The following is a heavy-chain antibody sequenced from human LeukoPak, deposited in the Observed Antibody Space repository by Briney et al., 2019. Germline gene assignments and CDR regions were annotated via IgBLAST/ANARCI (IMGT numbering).Heavy chain of an antibody. Sequence: PETLSLTCTVSGGSISSYYWSWIRQPPGKGLEWIAYIHTSGSTTSNPSLRSRVTMSVDTSKNQFSLRLSSVTAADTAVYYCARHAGFSVWYFDLWGRGTLVTVSS. D-gene: IGHD5/OR15-5a*01. CDR1: GGSISSYY. CDR2: IHTSGST. J-gene: IGHJ2*01. V-gene: IGHV4-4*09. CDR3: ARHAGFSVWYFDL.